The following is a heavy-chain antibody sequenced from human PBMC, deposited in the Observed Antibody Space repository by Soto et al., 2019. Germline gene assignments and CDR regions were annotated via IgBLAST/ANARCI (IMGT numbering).Heavy chain of an antibody. CDR1: GYAFTSYA. CDR3: ASPAAANYYYYGMDV. D-gene: IGHD2-15*01. Sequence: ASVKVSCKASGYAFTSYAMHWVRQAPGQRLEWMGWINAGNGNTNYAQKLQGRVTMTTDTSTSTAYMELRSLRSDDTAVYYCASPAAANYYYYGMDVWGQGTTVTVSS. V-gene: IGHV1-3*01. J-gene: IGHJ6*02. CDR2: INAGNGNT.